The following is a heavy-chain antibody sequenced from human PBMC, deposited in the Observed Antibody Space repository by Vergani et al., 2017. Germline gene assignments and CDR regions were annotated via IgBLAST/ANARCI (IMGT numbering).Heavy chain of an antibody. J-gene: IGHJ4*02. CDR1: GFTFSSYS. CDR2: ISSSSSYI. Sequence: EVQLVESGGGLVKPGGSLRLSCAASGFTFSSYSMNWVRQAPGKGLEWVSSISSSSSYIYYADSVKGRFTISRDNAKNSLYLQMNSLRAEDTAVYYCARAPTGQDYGGHSPFDYWGQGTLVTVSS. V-gene: IGHV3-21*01. CDR3: ARAPTGQDYGGHSPFDY. D-gene: IGHD4-23*01.